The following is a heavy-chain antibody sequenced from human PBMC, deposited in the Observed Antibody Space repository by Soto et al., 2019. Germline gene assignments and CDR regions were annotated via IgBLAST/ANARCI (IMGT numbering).Heavy chain of an antibody. CDR2: IIPYFDTA. D-gene: IGHD2-2*01. CDR1: GDTFRSYA. J-gene: IGHJ6*02. Sequence: QVQLVQSGAEVKKPGSSVKVSCMTSGDTFRSYAIRWVRQAPGQGLGRMGEIIPYFDTANYAQQFQGRVTITADESTRTAYMELSSLRSEDTAVYYCARHDCISSSCYYYYYYVMDVWGQGTTVTVSS. CDR3: ARHDCISSSCYYYYYYVMDV. V-gene: IGHV1-69*13.